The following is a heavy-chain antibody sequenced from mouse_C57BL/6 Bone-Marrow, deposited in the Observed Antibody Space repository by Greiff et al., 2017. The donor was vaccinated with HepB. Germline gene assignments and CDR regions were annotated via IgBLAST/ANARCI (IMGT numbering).Heavy chain of an antibody. CDR1: GFTFTDYY. Sequence: EVKLMESGGGLVQPGGSLSLSCAASGFTFTDYYMSWVRQPPGKALEWLGFIRNKANGYTTEYSASVKGRFTISRDNSQSILYLQMNALRAEDSATYYCARSYYGSIYFDYWGQGTTLTVSS. J-gene: IGHJ2*01. CDR2: IRNKANGYTT. D-gene: IGHD1-1*01. CDR3: ARSYYGSIYFDY. V-gene: IGHV7-3*01.